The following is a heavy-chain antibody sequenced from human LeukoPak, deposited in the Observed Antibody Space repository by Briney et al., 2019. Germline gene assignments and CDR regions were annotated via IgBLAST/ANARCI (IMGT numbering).Heavy chain of an antibody. D-gene: IGHD3-22*01. CDR1: VYTFTTYY. CDR2: VNPSTGST. Sequence: GASVKVSCKESVYTFTTYYMHCVRQAPGQGLEWMGIVNPSTGSTSYEHKFQGRVTLTRDTSTSTIYMELRSLRSEDTAVYYCARALDSSGVDAFDIWGQGTMVTVSS. J-gene: IGHJ3*02. V-gene: IGHV1-46*01. CDR3: ARALDSSGVDAFDI.